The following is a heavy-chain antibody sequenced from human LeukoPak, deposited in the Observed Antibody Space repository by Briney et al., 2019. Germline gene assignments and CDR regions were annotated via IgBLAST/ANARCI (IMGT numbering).Heavy chain of an antibody. V-gene: IGHV3-30-3*01. Sequence: GRSLRLSCAASGFTFSSYAMHWVRQAPGKGLEWVAVISYDGSNKYYADSVKGRFTISRDNSKNTLYLQMNSLRAEDTAVYYCARLNGNYFDYWGQGTLVTVSS. CDR3: ARLNGNYFDY. D-gene: IGHD1-1*01. J-gene: IGHJ4*02. CDR2: ISYDGSNK. CDR1: GFTFSSYA.